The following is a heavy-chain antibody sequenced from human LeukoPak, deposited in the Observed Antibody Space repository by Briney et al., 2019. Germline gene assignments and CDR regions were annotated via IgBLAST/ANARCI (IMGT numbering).Heavy chain of an antibody. V-gene: IGHV5-51*01. J-gene: IGHJ3*02. Sequence: GESLKISCKGSGYSFTSYWIGWVRQMPGKGLEWMGIIYPGDSDTRYSPSFQGQVTISADKSISTAYLQWSSLKASDTAMYYCARHHYDFWNWRPDGAHAFDIWGQGTMVTVSS. D-gene: IGHD3-3*01. CDR1: GYSFTSYW. CDR3: ARHHYDFWNWRPDGAHAFDI. CDR2: IYPGDSDT.